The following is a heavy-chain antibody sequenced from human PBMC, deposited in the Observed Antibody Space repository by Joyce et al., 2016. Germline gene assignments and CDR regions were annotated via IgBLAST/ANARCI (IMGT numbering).Heavy chain of an antibody. J-gene: IGHJ6*02. CDR3: ARGGISYYYAMDV. Sequence: QLVESGGGVVKAGGSLRLSCEASGSTFSSSSMRWFRQEPGKGLEWVAAISATSYYIFHAETVRGRFTVSRDNAKKTLYLQMNSLRAEDSAVFYCARGGISYYYAMDVWGQGTTVTVSS. V-gene: IGHV3-21*01. CDR2: ISATSYYI. D-gene: IGHD3-16*01. CDR1: GSTFSSSS.